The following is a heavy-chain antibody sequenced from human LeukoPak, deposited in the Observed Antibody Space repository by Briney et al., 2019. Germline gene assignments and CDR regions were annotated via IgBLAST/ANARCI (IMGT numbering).Heavy chain of an antibody. V-gene: IGHV3-30*18. CDR3: AKDQYSSGGRYCYYGMDV. CDR1: GFTFSSYG. Sequence: GKSLRLSCAASGFTFSSYGMHWVRQAPGKGLEWVAVISYDGSNKYYADSVKGRFTISRDNSKNTLYLQMNSLRAEDTAVYYCAKDQYSSGGRYCYYGMDVWGQGTTVTVSS. D-gene: IGHD6-19*01. CDR2: ISYDGSNK. J-gene: IGHJ6*02.